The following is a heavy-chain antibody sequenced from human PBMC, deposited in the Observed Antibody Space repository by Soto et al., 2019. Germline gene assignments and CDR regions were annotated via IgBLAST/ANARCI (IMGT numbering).Heavy chain of an antibody. V-gene: IGHV4-59*01. D-gene: IGHD6-13*01. CDR2: IYYSGST. J-gene: IGHJ3*02. CDR1: GGSISSYY. CDR3: ARERALGKIAAAGFKFGDAFDI. Sequence: PSETLSLTCTVSGGSISSYYWSWIRQPPGKGLEWIGYIYYSGSTNYNPSLKSRVTISVDTSKNQFSLKLSSVTAADTAVYYCARERALGKIAAAGFKFGDAFDIWGQGTMVTVSS.